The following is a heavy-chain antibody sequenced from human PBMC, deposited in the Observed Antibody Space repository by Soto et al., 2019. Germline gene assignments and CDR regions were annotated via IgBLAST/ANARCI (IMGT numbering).Heavy chain of an antibody. CDR2: IYHSGST. CDR3: ARGDGRNFDY. CDR1: GGSISSSNW. J-gene: IGHJ4*02. Sequence: PSETLSLTCAVSGGSISSSNWWSWVRQPPGKGLEWIGEIYHSGSTNYNPSLKSRVTISVDTSKNQFSLKLSSVTAADTAVYYCARGDGRNFDYWGQGTLVNVSS. V-gene: IGHV4-4*02.